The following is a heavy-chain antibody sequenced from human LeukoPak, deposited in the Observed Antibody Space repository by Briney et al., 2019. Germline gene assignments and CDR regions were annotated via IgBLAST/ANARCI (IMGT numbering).Heavy chain of an antibody. V-gene: IGHV3-23*01. Sequence: GSLRLSCVASGFTFSSYAMSWVRQAPGKGLEWVSSISGSGDNTYHADSVKGRFTISRDNSKNTLYLQMNSLRADDTAVYYCAKGYYFGSGSYYPLDAFDIWGQGTMVTVSS. CDR2: ISGSGDNT. D-gene: IGHD3-10*01. CDR3: AKGYYFGSGSYYPLDAFDI. J-gene: IGHJ3*02. CDR1: GFTFSSYA.